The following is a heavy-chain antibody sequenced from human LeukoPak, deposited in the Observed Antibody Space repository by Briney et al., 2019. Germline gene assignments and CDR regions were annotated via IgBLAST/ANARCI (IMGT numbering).Heavy chain of an antibody. J-gene: IGHJ4*02. D-gene: IGHD3-9*01. Sequence: SETLSLTCTVSGGSVSSGSYYWSWIRQPPGKGLEWIGYIYYSGSTNYNPSLKSRVTISVDTSKNQFSLKLSSVTAADTAVYYCARSLRYFDWLLERDYWGQGTLVTVSS. CDR2: IYYSGST. V-gene: IGHV4-61*01. CDR1: GGSVSSGSYY. CDR3: ARSLRYFDWLLERDY.